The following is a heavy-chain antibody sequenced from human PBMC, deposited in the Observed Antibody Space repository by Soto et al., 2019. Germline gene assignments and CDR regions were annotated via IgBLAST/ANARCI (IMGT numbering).Heavy chain of an antibody. CDR2: ISSGSSTI. Sequence: EVQLVESGGGLVQPGGSLRLSCAAFGFTFSNYEMNWVRQAPGKGLEWVSYISSGSSTIYYADSVKGRFTMSRDNAKNSLYLQMNSLRAGDTAVYYCARGGSWYKFDYWGQGTLVTVSS. CDR1: GFTFSNYE. V-gene: IGHV3-48*03. CDR3: ARGGSWYKFDY. D-gene: IGHD6-13*01. J-gene: IGHJ4*02.